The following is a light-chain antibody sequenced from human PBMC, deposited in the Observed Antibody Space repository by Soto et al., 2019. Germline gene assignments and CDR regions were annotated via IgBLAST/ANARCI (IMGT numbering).Light chain of an antibody. CDR3: QQYFNRPPG. Sequence: DIQMTQSPSSLSASVGDRATITCQASQDISKFLNWYQHKPGKAPKLLIYDASNLEAGVPSRFSGSRSGTDFTLTINRLQPEDIATYYCQQYFNRPPGFGGGTKVEIK. J-gene: IGKJ4*01. CDR2: DAS. V-gene: IGKV1-33*01. CDR1: QDISKF.